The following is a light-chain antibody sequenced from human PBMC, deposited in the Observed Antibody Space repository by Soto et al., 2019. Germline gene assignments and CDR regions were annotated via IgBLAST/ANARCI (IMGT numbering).Light chain of an antibody. V-gene: IGLV2-14*01. CDR2: EVR. CDR3: CSYAGSYTLV. Sequence: QSVLTQPASVSGSPGQSITISCTGTSSDVGAYNYVSWYQQYPGKAPKVIIFEVRKRPSGVSNRFSGSKSGDTASLTISGLQAEDEADYYCCSYAGSYTLVFGGGTKLTVL. CDR1: SSDVGAYNY. J-gene: IGLJ2*01.